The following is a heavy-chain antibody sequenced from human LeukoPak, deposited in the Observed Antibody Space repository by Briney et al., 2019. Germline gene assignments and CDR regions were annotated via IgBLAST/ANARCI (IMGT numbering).Heavy chain of an antibody. D-gene: IGHD1-1*01. V-gene: IGHV4-61*01. Sequence: SETLSLTCTVSGVSISNGIYYWSWIRQPPGKGLEWIGYIYYSGSTNYNPSLKSRVTISVHTSKNQFSLKLSSVTAADTAVYYCARDGNWNDRDVYYYYGMDVWGKGITVTVSS. CDR1: GVSISNGIYY. CDR2: IYYSGST. J-gene: IGHJ6*04. CDR3: ARDGNWNDRDVYYYYGMDV.